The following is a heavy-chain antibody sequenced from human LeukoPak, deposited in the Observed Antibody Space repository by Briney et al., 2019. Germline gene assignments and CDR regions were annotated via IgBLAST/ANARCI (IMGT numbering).Heavy chain of an antibody. J-gene: IGHJ4*02. CDR3: ARDLPTITPRRITMYYFGY. Sequence: ASVKVSCKASGYTFTSYGISWVRQAPGQGLEWMGWISAYNGNTNYAQKLQGRVTMTTDTSTSTAYMELRSLRSDDTAVYYCARDLPTITPRRITMYYFGYWGQGTLVTVSS. D-gene: IGHD3-10*02. V-gene: IGHV1-18*01. CDR1: GYTFTSYG. CDR2: ISAYNGNT.